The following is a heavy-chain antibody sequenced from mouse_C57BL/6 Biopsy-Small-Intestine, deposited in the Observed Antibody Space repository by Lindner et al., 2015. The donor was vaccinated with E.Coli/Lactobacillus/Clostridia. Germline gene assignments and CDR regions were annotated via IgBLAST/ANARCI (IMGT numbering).Heavy chain of an antibody. CDR1: GYSFTGYY. V-gene: IGHV1-31*01. D-gene: IGHD4-1*01. J-gene: IGHJ2*01. CDR3: ASLTGTKGYFDY. CDR2: IYPYNGLS. Sequence: VQLQESGPELVKPGASVKISCKASGYSFTGYYMQWVKQSHGNILDWIGYIYPYNGLSSYNQKFKGKATLTVDKSSSTAYMELRSLTSEDSAVYYCASLTGTKGYFDYWGQGTTLTVSS.